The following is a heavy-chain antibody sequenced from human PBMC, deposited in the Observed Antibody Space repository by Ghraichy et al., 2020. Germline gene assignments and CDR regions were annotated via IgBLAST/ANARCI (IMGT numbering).Heavy chain of an antibody. V-gene: IGHV3-9*01. CDR2: ISWNSGSI. CDR1: GFTFDDYA. D-gene: IGHD6-19*01. J-gene: IGHJ4*02. Sequence: GGSLRLSCAASGFTFDDYAMHWVRQAPGKGLEWVSGISWNSGSIGYADSVKGRFTISRDNAKNSLYLQMNSLRAEDTALYYCAKDIGYSSGWLFDYWGQGTLVTVSS. CDR3: AKDIGYSSGWLFDY.